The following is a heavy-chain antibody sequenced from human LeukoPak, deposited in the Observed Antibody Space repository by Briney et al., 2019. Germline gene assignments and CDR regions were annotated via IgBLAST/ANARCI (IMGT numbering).Heavy chain of an antibody. D-gene: IGHD6-19*01. V-gene: IGHV3-30*04. Sequence: GSSLSLSCAASGFTFSSYVMHWVRQAPGKGLEWVAVTSYDGGNQYYADSVKGRFTISRDNSNNAVYLQMNSLRAEDTALYYCAKRAPPGTAVGVPYYFDHWGQGTLVTVSS. J-gene: IGHJ4*02. CDR1: GFTFSSYV. CDR2: TSYDGGNQ. CDR3: AKRAPPGTAVGVPYYFDH.